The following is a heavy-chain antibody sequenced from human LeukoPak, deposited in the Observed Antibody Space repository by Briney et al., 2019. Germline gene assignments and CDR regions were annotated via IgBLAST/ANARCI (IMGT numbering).Heavy chain of an antibody. CDR1: GFTFSSYA. CDR3: LAYCGGDCWYYFDY. D-gene: IGHD2-21*02. CDR2: ISGSGGST. J-gene: IGHJ4*02. V-gene: IGHV3-23*01. Sequence: GSLRLSCSASGFTFSSYAMSWVRQAPGKGLEWVSAISGSGGSTYYADSVKGRFTISRDNSKNTLYLQMNSLRAEDTAVYYCLAYCGGDCWYYFDYWGQGTLVTVSS.